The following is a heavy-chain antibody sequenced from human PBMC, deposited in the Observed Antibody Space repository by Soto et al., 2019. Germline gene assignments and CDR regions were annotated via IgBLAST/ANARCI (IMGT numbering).Heavy chain of an antibody. CDR3: AREGYGDYLWWFDP. D-gene: IGHD4-17*01. V-gene: IGHV4-59*08. Sequence: PSETLSLTCTVSGGSISSYYWSWIRQPPGKGLEWIGYIYYSGSTNYNPSLKSRVTISVDTSKNQFSLKLSSVTAADTAVYYCAREGYGDYLWWFDPWGQGTLVTVSS. CDR1: GGSISSYY. J-gene: IGHJ5*02. CDR2: IYYSGST.